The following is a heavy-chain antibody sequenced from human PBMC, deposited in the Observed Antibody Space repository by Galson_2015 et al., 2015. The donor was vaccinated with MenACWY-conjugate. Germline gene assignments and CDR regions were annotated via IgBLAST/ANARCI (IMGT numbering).Heavy chain of an antibody. Sequence: ALRLACAACGFTFSSYAMSWVGQAPGKGLEWVSAISGRVGSTYYADSVKGRFTISRDNSKNKLYLQMNSLRAEDKAVYYCAKDRTAVAVPDAFDICCQGTMVTLSS. CDR1: GFTFSSYA. CDR2: ISGRVGST. D-gene: IGHD6-19*01. V-gene: IGHV3-23*01. J-gene: IGHJ3*02. CDR3: AKDRTAVAVPDAFDI.